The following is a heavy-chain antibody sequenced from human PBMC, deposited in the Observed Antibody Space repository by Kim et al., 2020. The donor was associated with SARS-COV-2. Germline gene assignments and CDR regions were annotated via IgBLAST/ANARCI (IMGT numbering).Heavy chain of an antibody. Sequence: SETLSLTCAVYGGSFSGYYWSWIRQPPGKGLEWIGEINHSGSTNYNPSLKSRVTISVDTSKNQFSLKLSSVTAADTAVYYCARAHIVVVPAAITRYFDLWGRGTLVTVSS. V-gene: IGHV4-34*01. CDR2: INHSGST. CDR3: ARAHIVVVPAAITRYFDL. J-gene: IGHJ2*01. CDR1: GGSFSGYY. D-gene: IGHD2-2*01.